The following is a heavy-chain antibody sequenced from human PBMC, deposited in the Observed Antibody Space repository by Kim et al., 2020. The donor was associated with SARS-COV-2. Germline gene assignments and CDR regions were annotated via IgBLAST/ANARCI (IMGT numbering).Heavy chain of an antibody. D-gene: IGHD3-10*01. CDR3: ARRKGGSGWSWFDP. J-gene: IGHJ5*02. CDR1: GGSISSSSYY. V-gene: IGHV4-39*01. CDR2: IYYSGST. Sequence: SETLSLTCTVSGGSISSSSYYWGWIRQPPGKGLEWIGSIYYSGSTYYNPSLKSRVTISVDTSKNQFSLKLSSVTAADTAVYYCARRKGGSGWSWFDPWGQGTLVTVSS.